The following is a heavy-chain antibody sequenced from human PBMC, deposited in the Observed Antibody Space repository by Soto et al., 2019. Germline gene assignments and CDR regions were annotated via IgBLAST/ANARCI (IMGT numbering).Heavy chain of an antibody. CDR3: AREPSWHWLALGYLDY. CDR1: GFTFSSYW. Sequence: GGSLRLSCAASGFTFSSYWMSWVRQPPGKGLEWVANIKQDGSEKYYVDSVKGRFTISRDNAKNSLYLQMNSLRAEDTAVYYCAREPSWHWLALGYLDYWGQGTLVTVSS. V-gene: IGHV3-7*01. CDR2: IKQDGSEK. J-gene: IGHJ4*02. D-gene: IGHD6-19*01.